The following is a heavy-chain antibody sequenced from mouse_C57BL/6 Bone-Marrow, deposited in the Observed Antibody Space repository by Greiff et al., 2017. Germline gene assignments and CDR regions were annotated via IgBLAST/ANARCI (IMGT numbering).Heavy chain of an antibody. CDR3: ARGVTTVDYCDY. V-gene: IGHV5-4*03. CDR2: ISDGGSYT. J-gene: IGHJ2*01. Sequence: DVKLVESGGGLVKPGGSLKLSCAASGFTFSSYAMSWVRQTPEKRLEWVATISDGGSYTYYPDNVKGRFTISRDNAKNNLYLQMSHLKSEDTAMYYCARGVTTVDYCDYWGQGTTLTVSS. CDR1: GFTFSSYA. D-gene: IGHD1-1*01.